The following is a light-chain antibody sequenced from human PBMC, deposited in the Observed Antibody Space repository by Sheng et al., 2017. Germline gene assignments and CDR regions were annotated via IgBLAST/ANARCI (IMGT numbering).Light chain of an antibody. J-gene: IGKJ4*01. V-gene: IGKV1-9*01. CDR3: QQLNSYPLT. CDR2: AAS. Sequence: DIQLTQSPSFLSASIGDRVTITCRASQGISSYLAWYQQKSGRAPKVLIYAASTLESGVPSRFSGSGSGTEFTLTISSLQPEDFATYYCQQLNSYPLTSVGGTEVGDQT. CDR1: QGISSY.